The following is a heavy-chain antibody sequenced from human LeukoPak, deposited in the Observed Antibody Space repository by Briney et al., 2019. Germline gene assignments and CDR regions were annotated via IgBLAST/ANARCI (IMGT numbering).Heavy chain of an antibody. CDR3: ARDRAGATYYYYYGMDV. D-gene: IGHD1-26*01. Sequence: ASVKVSCKASGYTFTSYGISWVRQAPGQGLEWMGWISAYNGNTNYAQKLQGRVTMTTDTSTSTAYTELRSLRSDDTAVYYCARDRAGATYYYYYGMDVWGQGTTVTVSS. CDR2: ISAYNGNT. CDR1: GYTFTSYG. J-gene: IGHJ6*02. V-gene: IGHV1-18*01.